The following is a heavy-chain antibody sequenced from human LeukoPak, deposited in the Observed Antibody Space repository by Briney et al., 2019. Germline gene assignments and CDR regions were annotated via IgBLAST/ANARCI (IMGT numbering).Heavy chain of an antibody. CDR3: AKVGRGAIEAD. CDR1: GFTFSDFG. J-gene: IGHJ4*02. CDR2: ISSDGNIK. D-gene: IGHD3-10*01. Sequence: GGSLRLSCAGSGFTFSDFGMHWVRQAPGKGLQWLAMISSDGNIKVSLDSVKGRFTTSRENSKNTLYLEMTRLSVEDTAVYYYAKVGRGAIEADWGQGTLVIVSS. V-gene: IGHV3-30*18.